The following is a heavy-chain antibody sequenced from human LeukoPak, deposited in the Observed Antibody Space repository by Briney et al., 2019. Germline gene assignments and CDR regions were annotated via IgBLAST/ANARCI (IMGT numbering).Heavy chain of an antibody. D-gene: IGHD2-2*02. Sequence: GGSLRLSCAASGFTFSSYGMHWVRQAPGKGLEWVAFIRYDGSNKYYADSVKGRFTISRDNSKNTLYLQMNSLRAEDTAVYYCAKDLCSSTSCYIDYWGQGTLVTVSS. V-gene: IGHV3-30*02. CDR2: IRYDGSNK. J-gene: IGHJ4*02. CDR3: AKDLCSSTSCYIDY. CDR1: GFTFSSYG.